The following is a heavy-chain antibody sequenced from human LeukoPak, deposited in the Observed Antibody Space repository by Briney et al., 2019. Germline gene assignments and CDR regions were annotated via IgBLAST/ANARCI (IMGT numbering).Heavy chain of an antibody. V-gene: IGHV1-2*02. CDR2: INPNSGGT. CDR3: ARDQDSSGRNWFDP. CDR1: GYTFTGYY. Sequence: ASVKVSCKASGYTFTGYYMHWVRQAPGQGLEWMGWINPNSGGTNYAQKVQGRVTMTRDTSISTAYMELSRLRSDDTAVYYCARDQDSSGRNWFDPWGQGTLVTVSS. D-gene: IGHD3-22*01. J-gene: IGHJ5*02.